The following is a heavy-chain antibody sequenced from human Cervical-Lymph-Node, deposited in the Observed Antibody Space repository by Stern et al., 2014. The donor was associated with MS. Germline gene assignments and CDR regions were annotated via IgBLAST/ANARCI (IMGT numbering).Heavy chain of an antibody. Sequence: VQLVESGGGLVQPGGSLRLSCAASGFTFSSYWMSWVRQAPGKGLEWVANIKQDGSEKYYVDSVKGRFTISRDNAKNSLYLQMNSLRAEDTAVYYCARDIVVVPDYGMDVWGKGPRSPSPQ. V-gene: IGHV3-7*01. CDR2: IKQDGSEK. CDR3: ARDIVVVPDYGMDV. CDR1: GFTFSSYW. J-gene: IGHJ6*01. D-gene: IGHD2-2*01.